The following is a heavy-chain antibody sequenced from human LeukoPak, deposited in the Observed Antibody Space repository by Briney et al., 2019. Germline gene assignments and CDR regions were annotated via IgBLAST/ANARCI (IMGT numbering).Heavy chain of an antibody. CDR2: IYHSGST. V-gene: IGHV4-4*02. CDR1: GGSISSSNW. Sequence: SGTLSLTCAVSGGSISSSNWWSWVRQPPGKGLEWIGEIYHSGSTNYNPSLKSRVTISVDKSKNQFSLKLSSVTAADTAVYYCARGDLPYDFWSGGFDYWGQGTLVTVSS. J-gene: IGHJ4*02. CDR3: ARGDLPYDFWSGGFDY. D-gene: IGHD3-3*01.